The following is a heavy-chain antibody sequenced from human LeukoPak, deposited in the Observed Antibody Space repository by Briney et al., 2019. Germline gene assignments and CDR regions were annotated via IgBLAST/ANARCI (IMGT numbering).Heavy chain of an antibody. CDR1: GGSISSSSYY. CDR3: ASHPQWLANPNWYFDL. D-gene: IGHD6-19*01. J-gene: IGHJ2*01. Sequence: SETLSLTCTVSGGSISSSSYYWGWIRQPPGKGLEWIGSIYYSGSTYYNPSLKSRVTISVDTSKNQFSLKLSSVTAADTAVYYCASHPQWLANPNWYFDLWGRGTLVTVSS. CDR2: IYYSGST. V-gene: IGHV4-39*01.